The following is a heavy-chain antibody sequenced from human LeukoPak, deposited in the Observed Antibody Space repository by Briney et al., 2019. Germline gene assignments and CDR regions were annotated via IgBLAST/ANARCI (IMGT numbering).Heavy chain of an antibody. CDR1: GGSISSYY. J-gene: IGHJ3*02. V-gene: IGHV4-4*07. D-gene: IGHD3-9*01. CDR2: IYTSGST. CDR3: ARASRTLRYFDWLYDAFDI. Sequence: MPSETLSLTCTVSGGSISSYYWSWIRQPAGKGLEWIGRIYTSGSTNYNPSLKSRVTMSVDTSKNQFPLKLSSVTAADTAVYYCARASRTLRYFDWLYDAFDIWGQGTMVTVSS.